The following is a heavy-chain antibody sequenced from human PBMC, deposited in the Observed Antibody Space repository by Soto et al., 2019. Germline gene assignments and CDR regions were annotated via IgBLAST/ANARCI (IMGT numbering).Heavy chain of an antibody. CDR2: ISTSSSYI. CDR1: GFTLSGYS. J-gene: IGHJ4*02. CDR3: ARETQLHPDYGGNPFSDY. Sequence: EVQLVESGGGLVKPGGSLRLSCAASGFTLSGYSMNWVRQAPGKGLEWVSSISTSSSYIHYADSVKGRFTISRDNAENSLYLQMNSLRAEDTAIYYCARETQLHPDYGGNPFSDYWGQGTLVTVSS. V-gene: IGHV3-21*01. D-gene: IGHD4-17*01.